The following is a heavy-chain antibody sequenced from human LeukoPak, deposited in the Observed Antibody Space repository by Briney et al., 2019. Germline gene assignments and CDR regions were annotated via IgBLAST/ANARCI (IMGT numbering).Heavy chain of an antibody. CDR2: ISRSGEKT. D-gene: IGHD5-18*01. Sequence: GGSLRLSCAASGFTFSTYDMSWVRQAPGKGLEWVSAISRSGEKTHYADSVKGRFTISRDNSRNTLSLQMSSLRADDTAVYYCAKGVTASYYDYWGQGTVVTVSA. V-gene: IGHV3-23*01. CDR3: AKGVTASYYDY. CDR1: GFTFSTYD. J-gene: IGHJ4*02.